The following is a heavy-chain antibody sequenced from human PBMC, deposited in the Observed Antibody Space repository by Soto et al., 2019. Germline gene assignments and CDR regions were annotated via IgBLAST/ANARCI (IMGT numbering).Heavy chain of an antibody. CDR1: GFTFSSYA. Sequence: EVQLLESGGGLVQPGGSLRLSCAASGFTFSSYAMNWVRQAPGKGLEWGSVISGSGGSTYYADSVKGRFTISRDNSKNTLYLQMNSLRAEDTAVYYCAKRGSGSYYHYWGQGTLVTVSS. CDR3: AKRGSGSYYHY. J-gene: IGHJ4*02. D-gene: IGHD1-26*01. V-gene: IGHV3-23*01. CDR2: ISGSGGST.